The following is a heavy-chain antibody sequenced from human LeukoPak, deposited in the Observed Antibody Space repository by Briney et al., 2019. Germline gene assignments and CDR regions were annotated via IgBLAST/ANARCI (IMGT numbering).Heavy chain of an antibody. J-gene: IGHJ4*02. D-gene: IGHD5-18*01. CDR3: AKDQGFSYYYLDY. Sequence: GGSLRLSRVASGFTYNSHAMSCVRQAPGKGLEWVSGISANGVNTYYTDSVTGRFTISRDNSKNTVYLQMSSLSAEDTAIYYCAKDQGFSYYYLDYWGQGILVTVSS. V-gene: IGHV3-23*01. CDR2: ISANGVNT. CDR1: GFTYNSHA.